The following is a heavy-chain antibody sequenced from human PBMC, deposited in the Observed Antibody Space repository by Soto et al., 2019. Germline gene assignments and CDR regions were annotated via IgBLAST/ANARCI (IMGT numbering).Heavy chain of an antibody. CDR1: GYTFTNYA. CDR3: AFGTDYFHY. Sequence: ASVKVSCKASGYTFTNYAMHWVRQAPGQRPEWMGWIHAGDGNTKFSQNFQGRVTFTRETSANTAYMELSSLRSEDTAVYYCAFGTDYFHYWGQGTLVTVSS. CDR2: IHAGDGNT. J-gene: IGHJ1*01. D-gene: IGHD3-16*01. V-gene: IGHV1-3*01.